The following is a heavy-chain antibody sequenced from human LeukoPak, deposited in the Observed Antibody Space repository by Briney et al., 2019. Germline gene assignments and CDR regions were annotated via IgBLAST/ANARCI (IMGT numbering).Heavy chain of an antibody. J-gene: IGHJ4*02. V-gene: IGHV1-18*01. CDR1: GYTFTSYG. CDR3: ARGLNSDSSSWYYFDY. D-gene: IGHD6-13*01. Sequence: ASVKVSCKASGYTFTSYGISWVRQAPGQGLEWMGWISAYNGSTNYAQRLQGRVTMTTDTSTSTAYMELRSLRSEDTAVYYCARGLNSDSSSWYYFDYWGQGTLVTVSS. CDR2: ISAYNGST.